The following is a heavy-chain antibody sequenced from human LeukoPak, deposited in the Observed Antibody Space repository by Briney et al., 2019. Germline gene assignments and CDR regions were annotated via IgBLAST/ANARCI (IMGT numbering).Heavy chain of an antibody. CDR3: SRDQYDSGVGGD. V-gene: IGHV3-74*01. CDR2: INSDGSST. Sequence: PGGSLRLSCAASGFTFSSHWMHWVRQAPGKGLVWVSRINSDGSSTSYADSVKGRFTVSRDNAKNTLYLQMNSLRAGDTAVYYCSRDQYDSGVGGDWGQGTLVTVSS. J-gene: IGHJ4*02. D-gene: IGHD3-22*01. CDR1: GFTFSSHW.